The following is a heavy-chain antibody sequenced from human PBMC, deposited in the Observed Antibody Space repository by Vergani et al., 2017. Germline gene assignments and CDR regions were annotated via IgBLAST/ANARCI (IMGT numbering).Heavy chain of an antibody. D-gene: IGHD3-10*01. CDR1: GYRFTSYW. CDR2: IYPGDSDT. J-gene: IGHJ3*02. Sequence: EVQLVQSGAEVKKPGESLKISCKGSGYRFTSYWIGWVRQMPGKGLEWMGIIYPGDSDTRYSPSFQGQVTISADNSISTAYLQWSSLKASDTAMYYCARRSYYYGSGSFVAFDIWGQGTMVTVSS. V-gene: IGHV5-51*03. CDR3: ARRSYYYGSGSFVAFDI.